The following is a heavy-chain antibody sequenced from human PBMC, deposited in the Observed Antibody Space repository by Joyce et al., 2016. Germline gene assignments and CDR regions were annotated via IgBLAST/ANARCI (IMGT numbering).Heavy chain of an antibody. Sequence: QLQLQESGPGLLKPSETLSLTCTVSGGSIRNSDYYWAWIRQPPGTGLEWFGSVYFGGSTYYNPSLKTRVTISVDTSRDQFSLKLTSVTAADTAVYYCARFERSEYYFDHWGQGIMVTVSS. D-gene: IGHD6-6*01. J-gene: IGHJ4*02. CDR3: ARFERSEYYFDH. CDR2: VYFGGST. V-gene: IGHV4-39*01. CDR1: GGSIRNSDYY.